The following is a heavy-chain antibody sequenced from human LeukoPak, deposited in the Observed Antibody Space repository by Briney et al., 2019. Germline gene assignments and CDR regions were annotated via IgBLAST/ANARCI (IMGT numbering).Heavy chain of an antibody. D-gene: IGHD2-15*01. CDR1: GFTFSTYS. V-gene: IGHV3-21*01. CDR2: ITSSSDYI. Sequence: SPGGSLRLSCAASGFTFSTYSMNWVRQAPGKGLEWVSSITSSSDYIYYADSVKGRSTISRDNAKNSLYLQMNSLRAEDTAVYYCARESCSGGSCYSAAFDIWGQGTMVTVSS. CDR3: ARESCSGGSCYSAAFDI. J-gene: IGHJ3*02.